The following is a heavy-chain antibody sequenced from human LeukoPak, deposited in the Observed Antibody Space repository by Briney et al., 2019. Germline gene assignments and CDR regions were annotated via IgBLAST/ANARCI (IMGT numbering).Heavy chain of an antibody. D-gene: IGHD3-3*01. V-gene: IGHV3-74*01. CDR3: ARTHNDFWSGYFRD. Sequence: PGGSLRLSCAASGFTFSSYWMHWVRQAPGKGLVWVSRINSDGSSTSYADSVKGRFTISRDNAKNSLYLQMNSLRAEDTALYYCARTHNDFWSGYFRDWGQGTLVTVSS. CDR1: GFTFSSYW. CDR2: INSDGSST. J-gene: IGHJ4*02.